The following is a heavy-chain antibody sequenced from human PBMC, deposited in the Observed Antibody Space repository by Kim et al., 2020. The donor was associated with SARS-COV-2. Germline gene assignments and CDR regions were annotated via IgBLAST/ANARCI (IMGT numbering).Heavy chain of an antibody. V-gene: IGHV4-59*13. D-gene: IGHD3-3*01. CDR3: ARTFGLFWSGYFFDY. CDR2: IYYSGST. J-gene: IGHJ4*02. Sequence: SETLSLTCTVSGGSISSYYWSWIRQPPGKGLEWIGYIYYSGSTNYNPSPKSRVTIPVDTSKNQSSLKLSSVTAADTAADYFARTFGLFWSGYFFDYLGQG. CDR1: GGSISSYY.